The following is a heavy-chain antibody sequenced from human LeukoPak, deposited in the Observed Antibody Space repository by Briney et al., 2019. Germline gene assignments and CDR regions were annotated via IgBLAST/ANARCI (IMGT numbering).Heavy chain of an antibody. V-gene: IGHV4-31*03. CDR1: GGSISSGAYY. J-gene: IGHJ4*02. Sequence: SETLSLTCSVSGGSISSGAYYWSWIRHFPGRGLEWIAYIYHTGNTYYNPSLKSRLTISLDTSKNQFSLKLSSVTAADTAVYYCARDLSGYGASDYWGQGTLVTVSS. D-gene: IGHD3-22*01. CDR3: ARDLSGYGASDY. CDR2: IYHTGNT.